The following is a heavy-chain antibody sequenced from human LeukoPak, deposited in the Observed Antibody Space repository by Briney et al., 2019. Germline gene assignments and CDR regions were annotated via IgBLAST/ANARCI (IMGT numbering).Heavy chain of an antibody. CDR1: GYTFTHYG. CDR3: ARDCSGGRCYSGIPLDY. D-gene: IGHD2-15*01. CDR2: ISGYNGDT. J-gene: IGHJ4*02. Sequence: GASVKVSCKASGYTFTHYGISWVRQAPGRGLEWMGCISGYNGDTNYAQKLQGRVTMTTDTSTSTAYMELRSLRSDDAAVYYCARDCSGGRCYSGIPLDYWGQGTLVTVSS. V-gene: IGHV1-18*01.